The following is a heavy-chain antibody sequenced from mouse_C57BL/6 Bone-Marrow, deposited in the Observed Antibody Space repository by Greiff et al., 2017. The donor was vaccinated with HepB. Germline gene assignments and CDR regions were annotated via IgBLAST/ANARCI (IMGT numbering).Heavy chain of an antibody. V-gene: IGHV1-81*01. J-gene: IGHJ3*01. D-gene: IGHD1-2*01. Sequence: VQLQQSGAELARPGASVKLSCKASGYTFTSYGISWVKQRTGQGLAWIGEIYPRSGNTYYNEKFKGKATLTADKSSSTAYMELRSLTSEDSAVYFCARLGRPAWFAYWGQGTLVTVSA. CDR2: IYPRSGNT. CDR3: ARLGRPAWFAY. CDR1: GYTFTSYG.